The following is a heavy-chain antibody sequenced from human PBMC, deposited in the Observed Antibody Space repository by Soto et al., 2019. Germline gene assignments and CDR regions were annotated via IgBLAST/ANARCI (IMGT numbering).Heavy chain of an antibody. J-gene: IGHJ4*01. CDR3: AKDRGGSYYSFDY. D-gene: IGHD1-26*01. CDR2: ISDTGENT. CDR1: GFTFSSYA. V-gene: IGHV3-23*01. Sequence: GGSLRLSCAASGFTFSSYAMSWVRQAPGKGLEWVSAISDTGENTFYADSVKGRFTISRDNSKNTLFLQMNSLRAEDTAVYYCAKDRGGSYYSFDYWGRGTLVTVSS.